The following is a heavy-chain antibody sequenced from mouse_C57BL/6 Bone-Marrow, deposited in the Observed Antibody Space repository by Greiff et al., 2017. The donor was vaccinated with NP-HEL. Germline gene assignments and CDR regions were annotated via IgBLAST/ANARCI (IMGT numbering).Heavy chain of an antibody. CDR2: ISNLAYSI. CDR1: GFTFSDYG. J-gene: IGHJ2*01. V-gene: IGHV5-15*04. Sequence: EVKVEESGGGLVQPGGSLKLSCAASGFTFSDYGMAWVRQAPRKGPEWVAFISNLAYSIYYADTVTGRFTISRENAKNTLYLEMSSLRSEDTTMYYCARLDGYYCYFDYWGQGTTLTVSS. D-gene: IGHD2-3*01. CDR3: ARLDGYYCYFDY.